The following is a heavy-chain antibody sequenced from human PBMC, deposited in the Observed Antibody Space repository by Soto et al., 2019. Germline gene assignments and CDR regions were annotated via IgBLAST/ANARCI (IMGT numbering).Heavy chain of an antibody. Sequence: EGQLLESGGGLVQPGGSLRLSCAASGFTFSSYAMTWVRQAPGKGLEWVSSISGSGISTYYADSVKGRFTISRDTSKNTLYLQMNSLRAEDAAVYYCAKSAGSNAYYPNDYWGQGTLVTVSS. D-gene: IGHD3-16*01. J-gene: IGHJ4*02. CDR2: ISGSGIST. CDR1: GFTFSSYA. CDR3: AKSAGSNAYYPNDY. V-gene: IGHV3-23*01.